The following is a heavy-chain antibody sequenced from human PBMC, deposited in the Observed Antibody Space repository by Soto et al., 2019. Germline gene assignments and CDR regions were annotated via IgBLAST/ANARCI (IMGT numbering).Heavy chain of an antibody. CDR2: IWSDGSTI. V-gene: IGHV3-33*01. J-gene: IGHJ5*02. D-gene: IGHD1-26*01. CDR3: AREGGNLNWFDP. Sequence: GGSLRLSCTTSGFIFSTYGIHWVRQAPGKGLEWVAVIWSDGSTIYYAESVKGRFTISRDNAKNSLYLQMNSLRDEDTAVYYYAREGGNLNWFDPWGQGTLVTVSS. CDR1: GFIFSTYG.